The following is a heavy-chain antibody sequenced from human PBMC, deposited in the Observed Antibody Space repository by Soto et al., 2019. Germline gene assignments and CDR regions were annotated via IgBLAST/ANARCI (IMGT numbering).Heavy chain of an antibody. D-gene: IGHD6-19*01. CDR3: ARQKRKVAGSYYYFGMDV. V-gene: IGHV5-51*01. J-gene: IGHJ6*02. CDR1: GYSFTTYW. Sequence: GESLKISCKGSGYSFTTYWIGWVRQMPGKGLEWMGIIYPGGSDTRYSPSFQGQVTISADRSFRTAYLQWSSLKASDTAMYYCARQKRKVAGSYYYFGMDVWGQGTTVTVSS. CDR2: IYPGGSDT.